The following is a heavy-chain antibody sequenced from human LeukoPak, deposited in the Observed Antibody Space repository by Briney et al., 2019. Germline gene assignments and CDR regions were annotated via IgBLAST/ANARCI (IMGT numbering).Heavy chain of an antibody. CDR3: ARTSSGWYSAFDI. CDR2: ISSSSSYT. J-gene: IGHJ3*02. V-gene: IGHV3-11*03. D-gene: IGHD6-19*01. Sequence: GGSLRLSCAASGFTVSSNYMGWVRQAPGKGLEWVSYISSSSSYTNYADSVKGRFTISRDNAKNSLYLQMNSLRAEDTAVYYCARTSSGWYSAFDIWGQGTMVTVSS. CDR1: GFTVSSNY.